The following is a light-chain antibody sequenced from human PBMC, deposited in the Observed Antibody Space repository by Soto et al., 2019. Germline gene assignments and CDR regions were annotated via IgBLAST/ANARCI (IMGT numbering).Light chain of an antibody. CDR3: AAWDDSLNGVV. CDR1: SSNIGRNP. V-gene: IGLV1-44*01. Sequence: QSVLTQPPSASGTPGQRVTISCSGSSSNIGRNPVYWYQQVSGTAPKLLFYSNNQRPSGVPDRFSGSKSGTSASLAISGLQSEDEADYYCAAWDDSLNGVVFGGGTKLTVL. CDR2: SNN. J-gene: IGLJ2*01.